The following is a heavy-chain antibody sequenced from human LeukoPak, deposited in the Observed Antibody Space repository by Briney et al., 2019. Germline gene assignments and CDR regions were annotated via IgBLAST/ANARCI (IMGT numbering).Heavy chain of an antibody. J-gene: IGHJ4*02. CDR1: GYSFPNYW. CDR3: ARENLIFDY. Sequence: GESLKISCKGSGYSFPNYWIGWVRQMPGKGLEWVGIIYPGDSRTRYSPSFQGQITFSADKSISTAYLQWSSLKASDTAIYYCARENLIFDYWGQGTLVTVSS. V-gene: IGHV5-51*01. CDR2: IYPGDSRT. D-gene: IGHD2/OR15-2a*01.